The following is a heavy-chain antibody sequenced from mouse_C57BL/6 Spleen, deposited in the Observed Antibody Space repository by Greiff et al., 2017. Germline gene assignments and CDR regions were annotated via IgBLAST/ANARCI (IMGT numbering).Heavy chain of an antibody. V-gene: IGHV3-8*01. Sequence: EVKLMESGPGLAKPSQTLSLTCSVTGYSITSDYWNWIRKFPGNKLEYMGYISYSGSTYYNPSLKSRISITRDTSKNQYNLQFTAVTTEDTATYYGARKRITTVVADWYFDVWGTGTTVTVSS. CDR3: ARKRITTVVADWYFDV. J-gene: IGHJ1*03. CDR1: GYSITSDY. CDR2: ISYSGST. D-gene: IGHD1-1*01.